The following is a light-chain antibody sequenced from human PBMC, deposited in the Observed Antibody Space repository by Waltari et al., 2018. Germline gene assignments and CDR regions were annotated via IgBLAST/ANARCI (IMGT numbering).Light chain of an antibody. J-gene: IGLJ1*01. CDR1: SSDVGGYNY. CDR2: DVS. CDR3: SSYTSSSTFV. V-gene: IGLV2-14*01. Sequence: QSALTQPASVSGSPGQSITISCTGTSSDVGGYNYVSWYQQHPGKAPKLMIYDVSKRPSGVSKRFSGSKSGNTAPLTISGLQAEDEADYYCSSYTSSSTFVFGTGTKVTVL.